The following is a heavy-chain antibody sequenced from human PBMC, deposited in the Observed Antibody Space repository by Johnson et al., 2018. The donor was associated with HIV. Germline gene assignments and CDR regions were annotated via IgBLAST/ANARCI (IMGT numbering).Heavy chain of an antibody. V-gene: IGHV3-30*04. D-gene: IGHD5-12*01. CDR3: AKDSITSGNFPNAFDI. CDR1: GFTFSSYA. Sequence: QVQLVESGGGLIQPGGSLRLSCAASGFTFSSYAMHWVRQAPGKGLEWVAVISYDGRQKYHAESVRGRFTISRDNSKNALNLQMNCLRAEDTAVYYCAKDSITSGNFPNAFDIWGQGTMVTVSS. CDR2: ISYDGRQK. J-gene: IGHJ3*02.